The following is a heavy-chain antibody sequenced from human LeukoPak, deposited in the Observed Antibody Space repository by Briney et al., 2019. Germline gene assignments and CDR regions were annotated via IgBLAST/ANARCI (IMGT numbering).Heavy chain of an antibody. CDR2: ISGSGGST. D-gene: IGHD3-3*01. J-gene: IGHJ3*02. CDR1: GFTFSSYG. CDR3: ARVTSPYVFDI. Sequence: PGGSLRLSCAASGFTFSSYGMSWVRQAPGKGLEWVSAISGSGGSTYYADSVKGRFTISRDNAKNSLYLQMNSLRAEDTAVYYCARVTSPYVFDIWGQGTMVTVSS. V-gene: IGHV3-23*01.